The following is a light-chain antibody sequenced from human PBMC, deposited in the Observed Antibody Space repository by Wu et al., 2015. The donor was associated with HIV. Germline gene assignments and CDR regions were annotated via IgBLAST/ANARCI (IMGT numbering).Light chain of an antibody. Sequence: EIVLTQSPGTLSLSPGERATLSCRASQSVSSSYLAWYQQKPGQAPRLLIYGASSRATGIPDRFSGSGSGTDFTLTISRLEPEDFVVYYCQQSGSSPQVTFGGGTKVEIK. CDR1: QSVSSSY. CDR2: GAS. CDR3: QQSGSSPQVT. J-gene: IGKJ4*01. V-gene: IGKV3-20*01.